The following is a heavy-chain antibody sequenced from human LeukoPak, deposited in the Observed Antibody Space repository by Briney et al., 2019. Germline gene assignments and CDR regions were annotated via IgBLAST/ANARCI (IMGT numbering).Heavy chain of an antibody. CDR1: GGSINIYY. D-gene: IGHD4-17*01. J-gene: IGHJ1*01. V-gene: IGHV4-4*08. CDR3: ARPSDYADFQD. Sequence: SETLSLTCTVSGGSINIYYWSWIRQSPGKGLEWIGRIYPNGRTQYNPSLQSRVTIGLDNPKKQFSLKLTSVTAADTAVYYCARPSDYADFQDWGQGTLVTVSS. CDR2: IYPNGRT.